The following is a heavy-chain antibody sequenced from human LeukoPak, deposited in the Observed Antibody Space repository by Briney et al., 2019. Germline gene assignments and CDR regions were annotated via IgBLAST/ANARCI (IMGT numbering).Heavy chain of an antibody. CDR3: ARDRITIFGDYMDV. CDR2: IRYDGSNK. CDR1: GFTFSSYG. Sequence: PGGSLRLSCAASGFTFSSYGMHWVRQAPGKGLEWVAFIRYDGSNKYYADSVKGRFTISRDNSKNTLYLQMNSLRAKDTAVYYCARDRITIFGDYMDVWGKGTTVTVSS. J-gene: IGHJ6*03. D-gene: IGHD3-3*01. V-gene: IGHV3-30*02.